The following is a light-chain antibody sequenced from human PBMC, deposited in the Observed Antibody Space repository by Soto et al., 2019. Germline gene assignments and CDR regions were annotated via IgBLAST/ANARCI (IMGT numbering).Light chain of an antibody. CDR2: DVS. Sequence: QSALTQPASVSGSPGQSITISCTGTSSDVGGYNYVSWYQQHPCKAPKLIIYDVSNRPSGVSNRFSGSKSGNTASLTISGLQAEDEADYYCSSYTCSSTLGVFGGGTKLTVL. J-gene: IGLJ3*02. CDR1: SSDVGGYNY. V-gene: IGLV2-14*01. CDR3: SSYTCSSTLGV.